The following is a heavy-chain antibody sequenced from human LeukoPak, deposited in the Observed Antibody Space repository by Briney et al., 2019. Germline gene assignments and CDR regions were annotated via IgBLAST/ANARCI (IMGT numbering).Heavy chain of an antibody. D-gene: IGHD1-26*01. J-gene: IGHJ3*02. CDR1: GGSISSSSYY. CDR2: SYYTGIT. CDR3: ARDSPYSGSLDHAFDI. V-gene: IGHV4-39*07. Sequence: SVTLSPTCTVSGGSISSSSYYWGWIRQPPGKGLEWIGSSYYTGITNYKPSLKSRVTISVDTSKNQFSLKLSSVTAADTAVYYCARDSPYSGSLDHAFDIWGQGTMVTVSS.